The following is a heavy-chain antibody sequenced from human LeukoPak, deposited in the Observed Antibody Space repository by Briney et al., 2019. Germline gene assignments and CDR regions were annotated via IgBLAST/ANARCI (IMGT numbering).Heavy chain of an antibody. V-gene: IGHV5-51*01. D-gene: IGHD2-8*01. J-gene: IGHJ4*02. CDR1: GYSFTNYW. Sequence: GESLQISCKGSGYSFTNYWIGWVRQMPGKGLEWMGVIYPGDSDTKYSPSFEGQVTISADKSISTAYLQWSSLKASDTAMYYCARHGYCTSAVCFIGGDVSYFDYWGQGTLVTVSS. CDR3: ARHGYCTSAVCFIGGDVSYFDY. CDR2: IYPGDSDT.